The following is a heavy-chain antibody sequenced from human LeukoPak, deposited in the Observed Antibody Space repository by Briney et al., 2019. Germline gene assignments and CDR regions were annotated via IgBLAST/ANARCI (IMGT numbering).Heavy chain of an antibody. Sequence: SETLSLTCTVSGGSISSGSDYWSWIRQPAGEGLEWIGYIYYSGSTNYNPSLKSRVTISVDTSKNQFSLKLSSVTAADTAVYYCARRGRYSSGWYYFDYWGQGTLVTVSS. D-gene: IGHD6-19*01. CDR2: IYYSGST. J-gene: IGHJ4*02. V-gene: IGHV4-61*10. CDR3: ARRGRYSSGWYYFDY. CDR1: GGSISSGSDY.